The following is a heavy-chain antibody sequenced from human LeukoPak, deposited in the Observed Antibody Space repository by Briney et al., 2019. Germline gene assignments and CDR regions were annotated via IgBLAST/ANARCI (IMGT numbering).Heavy chain of an antibody. CDR2: INSDGSST. CDR3: ARDSRSASAFDI. Sequence: GGSLRLSCAASGFTFSSYWMHWVRQAPGKGLVWVSRINSDGSSTSYADSVRGRFTISRDNSKNTLYLQMNSLRAEDTAVYYCARDSRSASAFDIWGQGTMVTVSS. CDR1: GFTFSSYW. J-gene: IGHJ3*02. V-gene: IGHV3-74*01. D-gene: IGHD2-2*01.